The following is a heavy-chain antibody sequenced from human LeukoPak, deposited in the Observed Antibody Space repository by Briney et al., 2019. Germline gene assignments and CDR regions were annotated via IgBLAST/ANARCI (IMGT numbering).Heavy chain of an antibody. J-gene: IGHJ3*02. D-gene: IGHD5-24*01. CDR2: IYYSGST. CDR3: ARHERDVSWDHAFDI. CDR1: GGSISSYY. Sequence: SETLSLPCTISGGSISSYYWSWIRQPPGKGLEWIGYIYYSGSTSYNPSLKSRVTILVDTSKNQFSLKLRSVTAADTAVYYCARHERDVSWDHAFDIWAQETMVTVSS. V-gene: IGHV4-59*08.